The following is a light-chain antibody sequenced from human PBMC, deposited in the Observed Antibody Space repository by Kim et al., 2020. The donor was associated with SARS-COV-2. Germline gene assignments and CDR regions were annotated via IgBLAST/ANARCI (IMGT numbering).Light chain of an antibody. V-gene: IGKV3-20*01. J-gene: IGKJ2*01. CDR1: QSISSEF. CDR3: QQYTTSPPAYT. Sequence: PGERATLSCRASQSISSEFLAWYQQISGQPPRLLMFGASNRAAGIPDRFSGGGSGTDFTLTITRLETADSAVYYCQQYTTSPPAYTFGQGTKLEI. CDR2: GAS.